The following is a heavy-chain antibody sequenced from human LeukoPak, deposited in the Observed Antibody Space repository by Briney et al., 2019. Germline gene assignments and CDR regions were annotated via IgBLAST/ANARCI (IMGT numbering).Heavy chain of an antibody. V-gene: IGHV3-49*04. Sequence: GGSLRLSCTASGLTFGDYAMSWVRQAPGKGLEWVSFIRSKAYGGTTEYAASVKGRFTISRDDSKSIAYLQMNSLKTEDTAVYYCTRVSLVAASVFFDYWGQGTLATVSS. CDR2: IRSKAYGGTT. J-gene: IGHJ4*02. CDR3: TRVSLVAASVFFDY. D-gene: IGHD2-15*01. CDR1: GLTFGDYA.